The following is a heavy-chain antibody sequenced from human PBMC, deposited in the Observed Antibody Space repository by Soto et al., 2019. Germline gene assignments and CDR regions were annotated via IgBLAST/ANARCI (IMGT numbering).Heavy chain of an antibody. J-gene: IGHJ5*02. V-gene: IGHV1-2*02. CDR3: TTLRRDP. Sequence: QVQLVQSESEVRKPGASVKVSCQASGYTFTALYMNWVRQAPGQGLEWMGWVNPNTGLTKYAQKFQGRVIMTRDTSINTAYMELSGLTSDDTAVYYCTTLRRDPWGQGTLVTVSS. CDR2: VNPNTGLT. D-gene: IGHD3-9*01. CDR1: GYTFTALY.